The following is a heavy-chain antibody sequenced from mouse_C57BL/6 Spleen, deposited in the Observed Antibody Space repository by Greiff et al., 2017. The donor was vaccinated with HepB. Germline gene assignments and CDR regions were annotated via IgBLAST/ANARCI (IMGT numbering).Heavy chain of an antibody. D-gene: IGHD2-3*01. V-gene: IGHV2-4*01. CDR2: IWSGGST. J-gene: IGHJ3*01. CDR3: AKRGLLRAWFAY. Sequence: QVQLQQSGPGLVQPSQSLSITCTVSGFSLTSYGVHWVRQPPGKGLEWLGVIWSGGSTDYNAAFISRLSISKDNPKSQVFFKMNSLQADDTAIYYCAKRGLLRAWFAYWGQGTLVTVSA. CDR1: GFSLTSYG.